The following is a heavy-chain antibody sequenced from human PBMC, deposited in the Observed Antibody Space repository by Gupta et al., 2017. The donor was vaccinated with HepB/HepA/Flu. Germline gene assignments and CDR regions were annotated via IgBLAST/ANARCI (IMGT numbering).Heavy chain of an antibody. J-gene: IGHJ4*02. D-gene: IGHD7-27*01. CDR2: IYYSGSA. V-gene: IGHV4-39*02. CDR3: ARVSLTGVYRGYFDS. CDR1: GDSSFNTHYY. Sequence: QLQLQESGPGLVKPSETLSLTCSASGDSSFNTHYYWGWVRQPPGKGLEWIGGIYYSGSADYNAPLKSRVTISVDTSKNQFSLKLTSVTAADTAMYYCARVSLTGVYRGYFDSWGQGTLVTVSS.